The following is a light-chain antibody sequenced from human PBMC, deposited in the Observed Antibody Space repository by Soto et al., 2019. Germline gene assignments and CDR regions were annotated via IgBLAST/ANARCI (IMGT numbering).Light chain of an antibody. Sequence: EIVITQSPATLSVSPGERATLSCRASERIATNLAWYQQKLGQAPRVLIYGASTRATGIPARFTGSGSGTEFILTITSLQSEDSAVYYCQEYNTWSWTFGQGTKVDIK. J-gene: IGKJ1*01. CDR2: GAS. CDR3: QEYNTWSWT. V-gene: IGKV3-15*01. CDR1: ERIATN.